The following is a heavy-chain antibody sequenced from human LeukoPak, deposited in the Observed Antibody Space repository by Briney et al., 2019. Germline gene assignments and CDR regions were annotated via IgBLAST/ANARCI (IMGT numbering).Heavy chain of an antibody. CDR3: ARDAKIAVGYYFDY. CDR1: GFTFSSYA. D-gene: IGHD6-19*01. V-gene: IGHV3-30-3*01. Sequence: PGGSLRLSCAASGFTFSSYAMHWVRQAPGKGLEWVAVISYDGSNKYYADSVKGRFTISRDNSKNTLYLQMNSQRAEDTAVYYCARDAKIAVGYYFDYWGQGTLVTVSS. J-gene: IGHJ4*02. CDR2: ISYDGSNK.